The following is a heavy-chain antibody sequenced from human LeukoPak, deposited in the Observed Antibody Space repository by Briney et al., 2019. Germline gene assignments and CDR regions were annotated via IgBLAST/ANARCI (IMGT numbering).Heavy chain of an antibody. CDR2: ISSSSSYI. J-gene: IGHJ4*02. V-gene: IGHV3-21*01. D-gene: IGHD3-22*01. Sequence: GGSLRLSCAASGFTFSSYSMYWVRQAPGKGLEWVSSISSSSSYIYYADSVKGRFTISRDNAKNSLYLQMNSLRAEDTAVYYCATGMGDYYDSSGYGNYWGQGTLVTVSS. CDR3: ATGMGDYYDSSGYGNY. CDR1: GFTFSSYS.